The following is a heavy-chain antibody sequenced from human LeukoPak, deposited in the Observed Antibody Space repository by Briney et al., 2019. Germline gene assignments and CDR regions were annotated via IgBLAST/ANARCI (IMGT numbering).Heavy chain of an antibody. CDR3: ARVEQILAVQIVVVITPNNWFDP. D-gene: IGHD3-22*01. Sequence: ASVKVSRKASGYTFTSYGISWVRQAPGQGLEWMGWISAYNGNTNYAQKLQGRVTMTTDTSTSTAYMELRSLRSDDTAVYYCARVEQILAVQIVVVITPNNWFDPWGQGTLVTVSS. V-gene: IGHV1-18*01. CDR1: GYTFTSYG. J-gene: IGHJ5*02. CDR2: ISAYNGNT.